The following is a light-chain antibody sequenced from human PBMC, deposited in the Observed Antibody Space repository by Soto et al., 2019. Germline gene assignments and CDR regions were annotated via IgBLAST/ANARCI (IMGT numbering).Light chain of an antibody. CDR3: ASLTTTNFV. CDR2: EVT. V-gene: IGLV2-14*01. CDR1: SSDVGAYNL. Sequence: QSALAQPASVSGSPGQSITSSCTGTSSDVGAYNLVSWYQHLPDKAPKLIISEVTNRPSGVSDRFSGSKSGNTASLTISGLQAEDEADYYCASLTTTNFVFGSGTKVTV. J-gene: IGLJ1*01.